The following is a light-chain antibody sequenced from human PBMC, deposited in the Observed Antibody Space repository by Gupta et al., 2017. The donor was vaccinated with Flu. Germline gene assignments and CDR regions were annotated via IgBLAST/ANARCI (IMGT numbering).Light chain of an antibody. CDR1: SSDVGGYNY. CDR3: CSNAGSYSLSV. CDR2: AVN. V-gene: IGLV2-11*01. Sequence: SALTQPRSVSGSPLPSVTISCTGTSSDVGGYNYVSWYQQPPGKVPNLMIYAVNQRPSGVPDRFSGSKCVNTASVTISRLQAEDEADYYCCSNAGSYSLSVFGTGTKVTVL. J-gene: IGLJ1*01.